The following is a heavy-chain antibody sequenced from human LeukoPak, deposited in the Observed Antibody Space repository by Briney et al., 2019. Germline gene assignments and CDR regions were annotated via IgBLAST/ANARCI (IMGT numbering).Heavy chain of an antibody. D-gene: IGHD6-19*01. CDR2: IKSKTDGGTT. Sequence: GGSLRLSCTASGFTFSHAWMTWVRQAPGKGLEWVGRIKSKTDGGTTDYAAPVEGRFTISRDDSKNTLYLQMDSLKTEDTAVYYCPTVRGWLGHPLDYWGQGTLVTVSS. V-gene: IGHV3-15*01. J-gene: IGHJ4*02. CDR1: GFTFSHAW. CDR3: PTVRGWLGHPLDY.